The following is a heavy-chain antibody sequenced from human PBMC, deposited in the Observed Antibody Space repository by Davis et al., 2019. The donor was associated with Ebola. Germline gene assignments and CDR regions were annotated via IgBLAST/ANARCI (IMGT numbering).Heavy chain of an antibody. J-gene: IGHJ4*02. CDR1: GFIFADYA. CDR3: AKDAGPYADYGGFDY. D-gene: IGHD4-17*01. Sequence: GGSLRLSCTASGFIFADYAMHWVRQPPGKGMEWVSFISGTSIMTYYADSVKGRFTVSRDNSKNSLYLQMNGLRPEDSGLYYCAKDAGPYADYGGFDYWGQGTLVTVSS. CDR2: ISGTSIMT. V-gene: IGHV3-43*02.